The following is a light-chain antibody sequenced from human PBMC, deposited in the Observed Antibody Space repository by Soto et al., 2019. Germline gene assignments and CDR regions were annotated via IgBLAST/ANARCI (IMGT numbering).Light chain of an antibody. CDR2: WAS. CDR3: QQYYETPQT. J-gene: IGKJ1*01. V-gene: IGKV4-1*01. Sequence: DIVMTQSPDSLAVSLGERATINCKSSQSVLFSSNKKNYLAWYQQKSGQPPKLLIYWASTRESGVPDRFGGSGSGTDFTLTISSLQAEDVAVYYCQQYYETPQTFGQGTKVEIK. CDR1: QSVLFSSNKKNY.